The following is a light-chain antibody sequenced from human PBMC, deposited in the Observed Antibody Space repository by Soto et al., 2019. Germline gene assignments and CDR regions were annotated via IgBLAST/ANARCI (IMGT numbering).Light chain of an antibody. CDR1: QSVSSSY. J-gene: IGKJ2*01. CDR3: QQFGSSLYT. CDR2: GAS. Sequence: EIVLTQSPGTLSLSPGERVTLSCRASQSVSSSYLAWYQQKPGQAPRLLIYGASSRATGIPDRFSGSGSGTDFTLTISRLEPEDFAEYYCQQFGSSLYTFGQGTKLEIK. V-gene: IGKV3-20*01.